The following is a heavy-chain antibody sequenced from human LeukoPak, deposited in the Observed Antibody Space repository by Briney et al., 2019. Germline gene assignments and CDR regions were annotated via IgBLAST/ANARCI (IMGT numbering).Heavy chain of an antibody. D-gene: IGHD3-16*01. CDR2: LLYSGFT. Sequence: SETLSLTCSVSGVSISSTNYFWGWIRQPPGKGLEWIGGLLYSGFTYYHPSLKSRVSIYVDTSKNQFSLKLTSVTAADTAVYFCLADRGGDQGDSWGQGTLVTVSS. CDR1: GVSISSTNYF. J-gene: IGHJ4*02. V-gene: IGHV4-39*07. CDR3: LADRGGDQGDS.